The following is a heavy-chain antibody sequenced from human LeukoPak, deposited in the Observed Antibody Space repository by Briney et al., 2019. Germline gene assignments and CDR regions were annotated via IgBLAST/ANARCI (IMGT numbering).Heavy chain of an antibody. CDR2: IFYSGNS. CDR3: ARLGYNDYVNY. Sequence: SETLSLTCTVSGGSLSSADSYWSWIRQPPGKGLEWIGYIFYSGNSYYNPSLKRRLTISVDTSKNQFSLKLSSVTAADTAMYYCARLGYNDYVNYWGQGTLVTVSS. V-gene: IGHV4-30-4*01. J-gene: IGHJ4*02. D-gene: IGHD5-12*01. CDR1: GGSLSSADSY.